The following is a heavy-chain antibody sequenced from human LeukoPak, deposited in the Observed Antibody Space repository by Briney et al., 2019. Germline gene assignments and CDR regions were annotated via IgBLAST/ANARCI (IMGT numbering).Heavy chain of an antibody. Sequence: GGSLRLSCTASGFTFSRHWMSWVRQAPGKGLEWVANIKQDGSDKHYVGSVKGRFTISRDNAKDSLYLQMNSLRAEDTAVYFCARVVTLTTTGYNWFDPWGQGTLVTVSS. CDR1: GFTFSRHW. V-gene: IGHV3-7*01. CDR3: ARVVTLTTTGYNWFDP. D-gene: IGHD1-1*01. CDR2: IKQDGSDK. J-gene: IGHJ5*02.